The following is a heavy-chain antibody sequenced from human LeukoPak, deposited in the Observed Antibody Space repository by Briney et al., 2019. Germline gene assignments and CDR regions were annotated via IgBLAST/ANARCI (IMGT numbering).Heavy chain of an antibody. CDR1: GFNFIGYE. Sequence: GGSLRLSCVASGFNFIGYETHWVRQAPGRGLEWVSYINSRGSTIYYGHSVKGRFTISRDNAENSLYLEMNSLRVEDTALYYCARGRSYRNFDYWGQGTLVTVSS. V-gene: IGHV3-48*03. CDR3: ARGRSYRNFDY. J-gene: IGHJ4*02. D-gene: IGHD3-10*01. CDR2: INSRGSTI.